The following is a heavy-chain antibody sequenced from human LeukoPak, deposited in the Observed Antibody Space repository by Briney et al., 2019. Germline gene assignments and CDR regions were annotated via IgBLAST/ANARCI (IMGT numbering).Heavy chain of an antibody. Sequence: PSETLSLTCTVSGGSINTGSFYWSWVRQPAGKGLEWIGRSYTGGSGMYNPSLKSRVSISLDTSKNQFSLKLSSVTAADTGIYYCATERVYGVSSPAFDNWGQGTLVTVSS. CDR1: GGSINTGSFY. D-gene: IGHD4-17*01. V-gene: IGHV4-61*02. CDR3: ATERVYGVSSPAFDN. J-gene: IGHJ4*02. CDR2: SYTGGSG.